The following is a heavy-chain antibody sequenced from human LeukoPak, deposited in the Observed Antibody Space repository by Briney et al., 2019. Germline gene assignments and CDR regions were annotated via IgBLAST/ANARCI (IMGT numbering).Heavy chain of an antibody. D-gene: IGHD2-15*01. V-gene: IGHV4-59*05. Sequence: SETLSLTCTVSGGSISSYYWSWIRQPPGKGLEWIGSIYYSGSTYYNPSLKSRVTISVDTSKNQFSLKLSSVTAADTAVYYCGYCSGGSCRRGYYFDYWGQGTLVTVSS. CDR3: GYCSGGSCRRGYYFDY. CDR2: IYYSGST. J-gene: IGHJ4*02. CDR1: GGSISSYY.